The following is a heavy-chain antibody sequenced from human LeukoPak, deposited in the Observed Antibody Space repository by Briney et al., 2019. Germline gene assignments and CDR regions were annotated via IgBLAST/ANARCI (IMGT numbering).Heavy chain of an antibody. J-gene: IGHJ6*03. CDR1: GGSISSYY. Sequence: SETLSLTCTVSGGSISSYYWSWIRQPAGKGLEWIGRIYTSGSTNYSPSLKSRVTISLDMSKNQFSLKLTSVTAAETAVYYCAREGRYRYGYNEYHLYMDIWGKGTTVTVSS. D-gene: IGHD5-18*01. CDR2: IYTSGST. V-gene: IGHV4-4*07. CDR3: AREGRYRYGYNEYHLYMDI.